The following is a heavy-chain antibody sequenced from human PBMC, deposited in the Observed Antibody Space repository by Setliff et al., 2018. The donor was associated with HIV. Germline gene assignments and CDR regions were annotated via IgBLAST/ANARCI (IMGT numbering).Heavy chain of an antibody. D-gene: IGHD3-22*01. CDR1: GGSISSGSYY. J-gene: IGHJ4*02. CDR3: ARETNSSGYYFKGWGLGVFDF. Sequence: SETLSLTCTVSGGSISSGSYYWSWIRQPAGKGLEWIGRIHTSGSTNYNPSLKSRVTISVDTSKNQFSLKLSSVTAADTAVYYCARETNSSGYYFKGWGLGVFDFWGQGTLVTVSS. V-gene: IGHV4-61*02. CDR2: IHTSGST.